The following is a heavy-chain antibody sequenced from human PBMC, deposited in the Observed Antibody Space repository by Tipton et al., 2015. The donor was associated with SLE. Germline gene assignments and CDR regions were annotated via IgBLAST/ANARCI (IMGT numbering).Heavy chain of an antibody. Sequence: TLSLTCTVSGGSISSGSHYWSWIRQPAGKGLEWIGRIYTSGSTNYNPSLKSRVTISVDTSKNPFSLKLSSVTAADTAVYYCARDPVAGRGIDYWGQGTLVPVSS. CDR2: IYTSGST. CDR1: GGSISSGSHY. V-gene: IGHV4-61*02. D-gene: IGHD6-19*01. CDR3: ARDPVAGRGIDY. J-gene: IGHJ4*02.